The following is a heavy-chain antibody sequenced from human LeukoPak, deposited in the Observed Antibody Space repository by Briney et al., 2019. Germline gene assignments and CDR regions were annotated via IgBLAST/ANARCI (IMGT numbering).Heavy chain of an antibody. V-gene: IGHV1-2*02. CDR1: GYTFTGYY. D-gene: IGHD1-26*01. J-gene: IGHJ4*02. Sequence: ASVKVSCKASGYTFTGYYMHWVRQAPGQGLEWMGWINPNSGGTNYAQKFQGRVTMTRDTSISTAYMELSRLRSDDTAVYYCARDKVGEGATYYWGQGTLVTVSS. CDR3: ARDKVGEGATYY. CDR2: INPNSGGT.